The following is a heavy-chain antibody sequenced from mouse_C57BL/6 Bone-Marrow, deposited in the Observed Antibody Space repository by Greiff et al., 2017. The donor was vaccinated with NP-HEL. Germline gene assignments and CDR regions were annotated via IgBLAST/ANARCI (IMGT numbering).Heavy chain of an antibody. CDR1: GYAFTNYL. V-gene: IGHV1-54*01. Sequence: QVQLQQSGAELVRPGTSVKVSCKASGYAFTNYLIEWVKQRPGQGLEWIGVINPGSGGTNYNEKFKGKATLTADKSSSTAYMQLSSLTSEDSAVYFCVNYRHSSSDNWGQRNSVTASS. J-gene: IGHJ4*01. CDR2: INPGSGGT. D-gene: IGHD2-12*01. CDR3: VNYRHSSSDN.